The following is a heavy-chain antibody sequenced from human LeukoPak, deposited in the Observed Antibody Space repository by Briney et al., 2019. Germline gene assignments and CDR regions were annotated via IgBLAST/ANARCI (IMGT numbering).Heavy chain of an antibody. CDR3: ARMGYYYGSGSYSYYFDY. CDR2: IYYSGST. V-gene: IGHV4-39*07. J-gene: IGHJ4*02. CDR1: GGSISSSSYY. D-gene: IGHD3-10*01. Sequence: SETLSLTCTVSGGSISSSSYYWGWIRQPPGKGLEWIGSIYYSGSTYYNPSLKSRVTISVDTSKNQFSLKLSSVTAADTAVYYCARMGYYYGSGSYSYYFDYWGQGTLVAVSS.